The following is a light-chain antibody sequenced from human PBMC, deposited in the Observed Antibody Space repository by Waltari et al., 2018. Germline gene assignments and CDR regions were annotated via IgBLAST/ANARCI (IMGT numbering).Light chain of an antibody. CDR2: GQN. CDR1: SLRRFY. J-gene: IGLJ2*01. V-gene: IGLV3-19*01. CDR3: HSRDTTSTRL. Sequence: SSELTQDPAVSVALGQTVRITCQGDSLRRFYASWYQQRPGQAPFLVLYGQNNRPPGIPDRFSGSTAGKTASLTITRAQAEDEGDYFCHSRDTTSTRLFGGGTRVTV.